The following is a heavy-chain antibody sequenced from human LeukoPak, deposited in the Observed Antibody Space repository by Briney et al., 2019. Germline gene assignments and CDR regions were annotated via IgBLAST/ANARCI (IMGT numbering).Heavy chain of an antibody. CDR3: TKRRGYSFGFDYYYMDV. CDR1: GGSLTSTSHY. Sequence: TPSETLSLTCTVSGGSLTSTSHYWDGVRQPPGKGLEGLGSIYSSGSTYYNPSLKSRVTVSFDTSKNQFSLSLTSVTAADTTVYYCTKRRGYSFGFDYYYMDVWGKGTTVTISS. D-gene: IGHD5-18*01. J-gene: IGHJ6*03. CDR2: IYSSGST. V-gene: IGHV4-39*01.